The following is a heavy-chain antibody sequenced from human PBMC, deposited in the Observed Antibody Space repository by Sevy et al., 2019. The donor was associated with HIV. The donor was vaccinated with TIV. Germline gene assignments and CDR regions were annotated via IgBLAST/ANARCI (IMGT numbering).Heavy chain of an antibody. CDR2: ITPNNGNT. CDR1: GYTFTNYH. CDR3: ARAPSGSQGPGEYFHH. D-gene: IGHD1-26*01. J-gene: IGHJ1*01. V-gene: IGHV1-18*01. Sequence: ASVKVSCKASGYTFTNYHITWVRQAPGQGLEWMGWITPNNGNTEYVQRLKGRVTMTTDTSTSTAYMELRNLKSDDTAVYYCARAPSGSQGPGEYFHHWGQGTLVTVSS.